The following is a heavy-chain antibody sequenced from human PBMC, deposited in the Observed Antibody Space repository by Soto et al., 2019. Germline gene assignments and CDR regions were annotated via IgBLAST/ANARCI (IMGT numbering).Heavy chain of an antibody. D-gene: IGHD4-17*01. J-gene: IGHJ4*02. CDR1: GGSVSNKTYY. CDR2: VYYSGTT. CDR3: ARTTAVPNTLRSRYFFDY. Sequence: LSLTCSVSGGSVSNKTYYWSWIRQPPGKRLEWIGYVYYSGTTNYNPSLKSPVTISVDLSKNQFSLRLSSVTTADTALYYCARTTAVPNTLRSRYFFDYWGQGTLVTVSS. V-gene: IGHV4-61*01.